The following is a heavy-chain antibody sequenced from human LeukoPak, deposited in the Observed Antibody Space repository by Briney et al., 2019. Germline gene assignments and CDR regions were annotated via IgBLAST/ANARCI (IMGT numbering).Heavy chain of an antibody. D-gene: IGHD6-13*01. CDR2: INTNTGNP. J-gene: IGHJ1*01. CDR1: GYTFTTYA. V-gene: IGHV7-4-1*02. CDR3: ARVGPPTPTIATAGTGYFQH. Sequence: ASVKVSCKASGYTFTTYALNWVRQAPGQGLEWMGWINTNTGNPTYAQGFTGRFVFSLDTSVSTAYLQISSLKTEDTAVYYCARVGPPTPTIATAGTGYFQHWGQGTLVTVSS.